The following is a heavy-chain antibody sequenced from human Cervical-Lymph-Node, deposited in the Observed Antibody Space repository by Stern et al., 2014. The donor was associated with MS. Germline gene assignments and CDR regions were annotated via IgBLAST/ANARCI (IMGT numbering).Heavy chain of an antibody. CDR2: ISWNSGSI. V-gene: IGHV3-9*01. Sequence: EVQLVESGGGLVQPGRSLRLSCAASGFTFDDYAMHWVRQAPGKGLEWVSGISWNSGSIGYADSVKGRFTISRDNAKNSLYLQMNSLRAEDTALYYCAKEGRILEWPDNNYYYGMDVWGQGTTVTVSS. CDR1: GFTFDDYA. D-gene: IGHD3-3*01. CDR3: AKEGRILEWPDNNYYYGMDV. J-gene: IGHJ6*02.